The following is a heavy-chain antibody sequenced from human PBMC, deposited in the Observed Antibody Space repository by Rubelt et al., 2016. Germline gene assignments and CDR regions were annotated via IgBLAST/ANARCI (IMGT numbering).Heavy chain of an antibody. Sequence: VRQAPGQGLEWMGGIIPIFGTANYAQKFQGRVTITADESTSTAYMELSSLRSEDTAVYYCARPRTVEYYYYGMDVWGQGTTVTVSS. V-gene: IGHV1-69*01. D-gene: IGHD7-27*01. CDR3: ARPRTVEYYYYGMDV. J-gene: IGHJ6*02. CDR2: IIPIFGTA.